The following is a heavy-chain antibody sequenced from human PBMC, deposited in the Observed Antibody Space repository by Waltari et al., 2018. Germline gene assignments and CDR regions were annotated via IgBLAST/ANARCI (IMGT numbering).Heavy chain of an antibody. D-gene: IGHD4-17*01. J-gene: IGHJ3*02. V-gene: IGHV4-30-4*08. Sequence: QVQLQESGPGLVKPSQTLSLTCTVSGGSISSGDYYWSWIRQPPGKGLEWIGYIYYSGRTYYNPSLKSRVTISVDTSKNQFSRKLSSVTAADTAVYYCARGPYYGDYEVDAFDIWGQGTMVTVSS. CDR2: IYYSGRT. CDR1: GGSISSGDYY. CDR3: ARGPYYGDYEVDAFDI.